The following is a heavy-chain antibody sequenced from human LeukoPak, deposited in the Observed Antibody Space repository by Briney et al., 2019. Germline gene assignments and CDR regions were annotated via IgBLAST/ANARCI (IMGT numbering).Heavy chain of an antibody. J-gene: IGHJ4*02. V-gene: IGHV3-30*04. Sequence: QSGGSLRLSCAASGFMFSSYTMHWVRQAPGKGLEWVAITSYDGTNKHSADSVKGRFTISRDNSKNTLYLQMNSLRVEDTGVYYCASVTSFTRFDHWGQGARVTVSS. D-gene: IGHD2-21*02. CDR1: GFMFSSYT. CDR3: ASVTSFTRFDH. CDR2: TSYDGTNK.